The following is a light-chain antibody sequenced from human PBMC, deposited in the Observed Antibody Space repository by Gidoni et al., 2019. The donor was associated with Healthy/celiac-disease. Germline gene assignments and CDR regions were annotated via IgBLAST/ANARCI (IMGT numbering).Light chain of an antibody. V-gene: IGKV3-20*01. CDR3: QQYAYSPLT. CDR2: DAS. CDR1: QSVDRSS. J-gene: IGKJ4*01. Sequence: EILLTQSPGTLSLSPGERATLSCRASQSVDRSSLAWYQQKPGQAPRLLIYDASSRATGIPDRFSGSGSGTDFTLTISRLEPEDFAVYFCQQYAYSPLTCGGGTKVEIK.